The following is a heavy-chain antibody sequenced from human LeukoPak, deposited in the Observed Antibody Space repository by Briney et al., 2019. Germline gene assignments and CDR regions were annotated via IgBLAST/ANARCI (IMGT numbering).Heavy chain of an antibody. V-gene: IGHV3-30*04. CDR2: ISYDGSNK. CDR3: ARGRVGQWLVDAFDI. D-gene: IGHD6-19*01. J-gene: IGHJ3*02. CDR1: GFTFSSYA. Sequence: GRSLRLSCAASGFTFSSYAITWAAQAPGKGLEWVAVISYDGSNKYYADSVKGRFTISRDNSKSTLYLQMNSLRAEDTAVYYSARGRVGQWLVDAFDIWGQGTMVTVSS.